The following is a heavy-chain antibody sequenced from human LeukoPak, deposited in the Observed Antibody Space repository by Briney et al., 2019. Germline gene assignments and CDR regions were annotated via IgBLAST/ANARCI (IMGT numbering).Heavy chain of an antibody. CDR1: GYTFTSYD. CDR3: ARDSSRYDY. J-gene: IGHJ4*02. V-gene: IGHV1-8*02. Sequence: ASVKVSCKASGYTFTSYDINWVRQATGQGLEWMGWMNPNSGNTGYAQKFQGRVTMTRDMSTSTVYMELSSLRSEDTAVYYCARDSSRYDYWGQGTLVTVSS. CDR2: MNPNSGNT. D-gene: IGHD6-13*01.